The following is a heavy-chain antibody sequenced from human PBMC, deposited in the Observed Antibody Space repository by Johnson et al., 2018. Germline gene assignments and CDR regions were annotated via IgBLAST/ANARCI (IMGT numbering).Heavy chain of an antibody. CDR3: AKEPSSIVVLAFHI. V-gene: IGHV3-33*03. Sequence: VQLVETGGGVVQPGGSXKLSCVASGFTFSDYGMHLVRQAPDKGLEWLAIIWSDGHNEYYADSVKGRFTISRDNSKNTLDLQMNSLRAEDTAVYYCAKEPSSIVVLAFHIWGQGTMVTVSS. D-gene: IGHD3-22*01. CDR2: IWSDGHNE. J-gene: IGHJ3*02. CDR1: GFTFSDYG.